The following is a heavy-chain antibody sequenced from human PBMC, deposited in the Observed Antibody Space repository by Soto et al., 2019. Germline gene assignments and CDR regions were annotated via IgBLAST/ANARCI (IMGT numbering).Heavy chain of an antibody. Sequence: ASLRLAYEAYGLTFSNAWTNWVRQAPGKGLGRVGRIKSKTDGGTTDYAAPVKGRFTISRDDSKNTLYLQMNSLKTKDTAVYYCTTLSLTIFGAVLMD. CDR2: IKSKTDGGTT. V-gene: IGHV3-15*07. CDR3: TTLSLTIFGAVLMD. J-gene: IGHJ6*01. D-gene: IGHD3-3*01. CDR1: GLTFSNAW.